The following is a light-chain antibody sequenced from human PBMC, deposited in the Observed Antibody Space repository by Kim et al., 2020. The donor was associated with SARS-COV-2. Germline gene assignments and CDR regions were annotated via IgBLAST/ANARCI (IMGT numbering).Light chain of an antibody. Sequence: AVVTQEPSLTVSPGVTVTLTCGSSTGPVTSGHYPYWFQQKPGQAPRTMIYDTNNKHSWTPARFSGSLLGGKAALILSGAQPEDEAEYYCLLSYGGARVFGGGTKLTVL. CDR1: TGPVTSGHY. J-gene: IGLJ3*02. V-gene: IGLV7-46*01. CDR3: LLSYGGARV. CDR2: DTN.